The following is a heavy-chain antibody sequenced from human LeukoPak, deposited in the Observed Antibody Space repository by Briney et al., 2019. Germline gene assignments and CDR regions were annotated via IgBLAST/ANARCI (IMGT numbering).Heavy chain of an antibody. CDR3: AREDMVHNAFDI. CDR1: GFTFSSYA. D-gene: IGHD3-10*01. J-gene: IGHJ3*02. V-gene: IGHV3-30*14. Sequence: GGSLRLSCAASGFTFSSYAMHWVRQAPGKGLEWVAVISYDGSNKYYADSVKGRFTISRDNSKNTLYLQMNSLRAEDTAVYYCAREDMVHNAFDIWGQGTMVTVSS. CDR2: ISYDGSNK.